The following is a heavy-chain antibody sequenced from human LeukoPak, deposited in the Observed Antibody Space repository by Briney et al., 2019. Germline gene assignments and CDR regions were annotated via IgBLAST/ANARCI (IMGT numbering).Heavy chain of an antibody. CDR2: IYHSGSI. J-gene: IGHJ4*02. CDR1: GASISSTKW. CDR3: ARQYDFWSGLFDY. D-gene: IGHD3-3*01. V-gene: IGHV4-4*02. Sequence: SETLSLTCAVSGASISSTKWWTWVRQPPGKGLEWIGEIYHSGSINYNPSLKSQVTISVDKSKNQFSLKVSSVTAADTAVYYCARQYDFWSGLFDYWGQGTLVTVSS.